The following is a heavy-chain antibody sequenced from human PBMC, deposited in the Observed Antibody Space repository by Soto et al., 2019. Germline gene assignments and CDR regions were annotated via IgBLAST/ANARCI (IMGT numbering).Heavy chain of an antibody. Sequence: GGSLRLSCAASGFTFSIWSMNWVRQAPGRGPEWLSSISSSSSHIYYADSVKGRFTISRDNAKNSLYLQMNSLRDEDTAVYYCARVVRDYYYGMDVWGQGTTVTVSS. J-gene: IGHJ6*02. CDR3: ARVVRDYYYGMDV. D-gene: IGHD6-6*01. CDR1: GFTFSIWS. CDR2: ISSSSSHI. V-gene: IGHV3-21*01.